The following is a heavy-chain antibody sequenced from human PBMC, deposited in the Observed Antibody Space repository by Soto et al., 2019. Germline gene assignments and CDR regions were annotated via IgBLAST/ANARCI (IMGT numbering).Heavy chain of an antibody. J-gene: IGHJ6*02. CDR2: IYPGDSDT. CDR3: ARTRSFTLGFYYDGMDV. Sequence: ESLKTSCQGSGYSFASYWIGWVRQMPGKDLEWMGIIYPGDSDTRYSPSFQGQVTISADKSLRTAYLQWTSLKASDTALYYCARTRSFTLGFYYDGMDVWGQGTTVTVSS. V-gene: IGHV5-51*01. D-gene: IGHD6-6*01. CDR1: GYSFASYW.